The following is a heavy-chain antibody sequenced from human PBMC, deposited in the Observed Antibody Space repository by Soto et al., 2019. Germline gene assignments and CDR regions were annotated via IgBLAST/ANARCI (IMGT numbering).Heavy chain of an antibody. CDR3: ATVPTVFALRYTCFDP. CDR1: GGTFSSYA. V-gene: IGHV1-69*01. D-gene: IGHD4-17*01. Sequence: QVQLVQSGAEVKKPGSSVTVSCKASGGTFSSYAITGVRQAPGQGLEWMGGIIPILNTTNYAQKFQGSVTITADESTSQAYMELSRLRAQDTAVYYCATVPTVFALRYTCFDPWGQGTLVTVSS. CDR2: IIPILNTT. J-gene: IGHJ5*02.